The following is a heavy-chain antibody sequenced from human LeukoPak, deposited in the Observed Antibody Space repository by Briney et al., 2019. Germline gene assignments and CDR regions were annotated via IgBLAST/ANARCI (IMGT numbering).Heavy chain of an antibody. D-gene: IGHD2-15*01. CDR3: ARIRCSGRSCNWFDS. J-gene: IGHJ5*01. V-gene: IGHV4-30-2*01. CDR1: GGSIGSRSYS. CDR2: ISHSGAT. Sequence: PSQTLSLTCAVSGGSIGSRSYSWSWIRQPPGKALELLGYISHSGATYYNPSLKSRISVSVERSKNQFSLNLTSVTAADTAVYYCARIRCSGRSCNWFDSWGQGTLVTVSS.